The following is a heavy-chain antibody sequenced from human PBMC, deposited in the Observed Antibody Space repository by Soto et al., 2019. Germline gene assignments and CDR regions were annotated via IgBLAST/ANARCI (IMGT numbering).Heavy chain of an antibody. CDR1: GGSFSGYY. J-gene: IGHJ6*02. CDR3: ARFGQLEPRGLYYYYYGMDV. Sequence: SETLSLTCAVYGGSFSGYYWSWIRQPPGKGLEWIGEINHSGSTNYNPSLKSRVTISVDTSKNQFSLKLSSVTAADTAVYYCARFGQLEPRGLYYYYYGMDVWGQGTTVTVSS. V-gene: IGHV4-34*01. CDR2: INHSGST. D-gene: IGHD6-13*01.